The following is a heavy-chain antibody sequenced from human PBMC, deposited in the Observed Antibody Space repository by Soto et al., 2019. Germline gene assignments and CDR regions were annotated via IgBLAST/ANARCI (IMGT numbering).Heavy chain of an antibody. CDR3: ARYSYGYSYFDY. Sequence: QVQLVQSGAEVKKPGSSVKVSCKASGGTFSSYAISWVRQAPGQGLEWMGGIIPIFGTANYAQKFQGRVTIAADESTSPAYMELSSLRSEDTAVYYCARYSYGYSYFDYWGQGTLVTVSS. D-gene: IGHD5-18*01. V-gene: IGHV1-69*12. CDR2: IIPIFGTA. J-gene: IGHJ4*02. CDR1: GGTFSSYA.